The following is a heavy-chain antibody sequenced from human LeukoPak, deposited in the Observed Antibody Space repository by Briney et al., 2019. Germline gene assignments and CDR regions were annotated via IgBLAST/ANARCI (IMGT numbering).Heavy chain of an antibody. Sequence: PGGSLRLSCAASGFTFSRYWMSWVRRAPGKGLEWVADTNQGGSEKFYVDSVKGRFTISRDNAKSSLYLQMNSLRVEDTAVYHCARDRIGWYKDYWGQGTLVTVSS. D-gene: IGHD6-19*01. J-gene: IGHJ4*02. CDR1: GFTFSRYW. V-gene: IGHV3-7*01. CDR3: ARDRIGWYKDY. CDR2: TNQGGSEK.